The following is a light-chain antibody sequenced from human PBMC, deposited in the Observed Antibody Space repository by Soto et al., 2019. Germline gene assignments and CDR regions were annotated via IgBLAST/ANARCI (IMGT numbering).Light chain of an antibody. Sequence: QSTLTQPASVSGSPGQSITISCTGTSSDIGYYNYVSWYQQHPGKAPKLMIYDVSNRPSGVSNRFSGSKSGNTASLTISGIQAEDEADYYCSSYTSSRSLDVVFGGGTKVTVL. CDR3: SSYTSSRSLDVV. CDR1: SSDIGYYNY. V-gene: IGLV2-14*03. J-gene: IGLJ2*01. CDR2: DVS.